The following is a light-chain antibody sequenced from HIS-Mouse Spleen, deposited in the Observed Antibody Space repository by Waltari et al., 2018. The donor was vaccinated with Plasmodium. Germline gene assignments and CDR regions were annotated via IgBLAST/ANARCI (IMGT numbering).Light chain of an antibody. CDR2: AAS. Sequence: AIWMTPSPSLLSASTGDRVTISCRMSQGISIYLAWYQQKPGNDPELLIYAASTLQSGIPSRFSGSGSGTDFTLTISCLQSEDFATYYCQQYYSFPYTFGQVTKLEIK. CDR1: QGISIY. CDR3: QQYYSFPYT. J-gene: IGKJ2*01. V-gene: IGKV1D-8*02.